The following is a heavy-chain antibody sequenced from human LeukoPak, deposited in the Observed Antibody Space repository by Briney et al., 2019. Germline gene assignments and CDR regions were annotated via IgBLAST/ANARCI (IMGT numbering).Heavy chain of an antibody. D-gene: IGHD3-10*01. CDR1: GGSISSYY. Sequence: SETLSLTCTVSGGSISSYYWSWIRQPPGKGLEWIGYIYYSGSTNYNPSLKSRVTISVDTSKNQFSLKRSPVTAADTAVYYCARFRRRFGEFRFDPGGQGTLVSVP. J-gene: IGHJ5*02. V-gene: IGHV4-59*01. CDR3: ARFRRRFGEFRFDP. CDR2: IYYSGST.